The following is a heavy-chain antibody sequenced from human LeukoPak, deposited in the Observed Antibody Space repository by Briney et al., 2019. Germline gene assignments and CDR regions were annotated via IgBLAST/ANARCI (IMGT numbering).Heavy chain of an antibody. CDR3: ARAPYYDFWSGYSKYYFDY. Sequence: ASVKVSCKASGYTFTSYGISWVRQAPGQGLEWMRWISAYNGNTNYAQKLQGRVTMTTDTSTSTAYMELRSLRSDDTAVYYCARAPYYDFWSGYSKYYFDYWGQGTLVTVSS. CDR2: ISAYNGNT. V-gene: IGHV1-18*01. CDR1: GYTFTSYG. D-gene: IGHD3-3*01. J-gene: IGHJ4*02.